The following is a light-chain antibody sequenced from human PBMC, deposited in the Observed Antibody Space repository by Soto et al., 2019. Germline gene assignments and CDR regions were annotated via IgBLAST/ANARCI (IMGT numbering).Light chain of an antibody. CDR1: QSISSY. CDR3: QEAYSFPVT. CDR2: TAS. Sequence: IQMTQSPSSLSASVGDRVTISCRASQSISSYLNRYQQKPGEAPKLLIHTASTIQREVPSRFSVSGSGTDFTLTISSLQPEDFATYYCQEAYSFPVTFGLGTRLEIK. V-gene: IGKV1-39*01. J-gene: IGKJ5*01.